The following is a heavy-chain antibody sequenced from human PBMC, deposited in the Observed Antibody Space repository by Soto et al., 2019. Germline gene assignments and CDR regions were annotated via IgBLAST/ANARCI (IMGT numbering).Heavy chain of an antibody. J-gene: IGHJ4*02. V-gene: IGHV3-23*01. CDR2: ISGSGGST. Sequence: PGGSLRLSCAASGFTFSSYAMSWVRQAPGKGLEWVSAISGSGGSTYYADSVKGRFTISRDNSKNTLYLQMNSLRAEDTAVYYCAKAVLRVGDIVDAVGYWGQGTLVTVSS. CDR1: GFTFSSYA. CDR3: AKAVLRVGDIVDAVGY. D-gene: IGHD2-15*01.